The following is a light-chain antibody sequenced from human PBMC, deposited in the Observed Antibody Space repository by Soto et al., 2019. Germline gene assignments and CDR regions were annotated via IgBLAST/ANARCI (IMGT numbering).Light chain of an antibody. CDR1: QNISSY. V-gene: IGKV1-6*01. Sequence: IQLTQSPSTLSASVGDRVTITCRASQNISSYLSWYQQKPGKAPELLIYATSSLQSGVPSRFSGSGSGRDFTLTISSLQPEDFATYYCLQDYNYPRTFGQGTKVDIK. CDR3: LQDYNYPRT. J-gene: IGKJ1*01. CDR2: ATS.